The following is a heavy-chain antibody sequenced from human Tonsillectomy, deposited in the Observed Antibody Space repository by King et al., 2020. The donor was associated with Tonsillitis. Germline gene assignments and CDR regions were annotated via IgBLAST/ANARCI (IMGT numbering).Heavy chain of an antibody. J-gene: IGHJ4*02. D-gene: IGHD1-26*01. Sequence: VQLVESGGGVVQPGGSLRLSCAASGFTFSSYGMHWVRQAPGKGLEGVAFIRYDGSNKYYADSVKGRFTISRDNSKNTLYLQINSLRPEDTAVYYCAKVGSYYIQKLDYWGQGTQVTVSS. CDR3: AKVGSYYIQKLDY. CDR2: IRYDGSNK. V-gene: IGHV3-30*02. CDR1: GFTFSSYG.